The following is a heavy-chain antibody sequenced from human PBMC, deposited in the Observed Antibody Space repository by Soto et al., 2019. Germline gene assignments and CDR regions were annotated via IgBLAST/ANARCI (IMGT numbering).Heavy chain of an antibody. J-gene: IGHJ4*02. CDR2: FYYSGST. CDR1: GGSISSTSYY. V-gene: IGHV4-39*01. Sequence: SETLYLTCTVSGGSISSTSYYWVWIRQPPGKGLEWIGSFYYSGSTYYNPSLKSRVTVSVDTSENQFSLKLSSVTAADTAVYYCARQVVDGTVAGTGSFDYWGQGTLVTVS. CDR3: ARQVVDGTVAGTGSFDY. D-gene: IGHD6-19*01.